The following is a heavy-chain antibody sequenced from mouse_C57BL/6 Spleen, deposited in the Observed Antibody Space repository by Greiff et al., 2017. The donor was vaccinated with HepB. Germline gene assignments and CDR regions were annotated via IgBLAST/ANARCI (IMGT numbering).Heavy chain of an antibody. J-gene: IGHJ1*03. Sequence: QVQLQQPGAELVMPGASVKLSCKASGYTFTSYWMHWVKQRPGQGLEWIGEIDPSDSYTNYNQKFKGKSTLTVDKSSSTAYMQLSSLTSEDSAVYYCARPLRYGSTYWYFDVWGTGTTVTVSS. CDR2: IDPSDSYT. CDR3: ARPLRYGSTYWYFDV. CDR1: GYTFTSYW. V-gene: IGHV1-69*01. D-gene: IGHD1-1*01.